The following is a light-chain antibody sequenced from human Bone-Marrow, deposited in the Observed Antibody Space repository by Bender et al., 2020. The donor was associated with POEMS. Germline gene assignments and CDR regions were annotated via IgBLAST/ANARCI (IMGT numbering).Light chain of an antibody. CDR1: SSDVGSYNF. J-gene: IGLJ7*01. Sequence: QSALTQPASVSGSPGQSITISCTGTSSDVGSYNFVSWCQQQPGKAPKLMIYEANKRPSGVSNRFSGSKSGNTASLTISGLQSEDDADYYCATWDDSLNGAVFGGGTQLTVL. CDR3: ATWDDSLNGAV. CDR2: EAN. V-gene: IGLV2-23*01.